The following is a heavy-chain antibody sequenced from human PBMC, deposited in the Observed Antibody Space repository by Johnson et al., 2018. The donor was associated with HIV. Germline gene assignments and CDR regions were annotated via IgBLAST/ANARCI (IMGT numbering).Heavy chain of an antibody. CDR1: GFTFSSYG. CDR2: TQYDGSKT. V-gene: IGHV3-30*02. CDR3: AKETRDSRSAFDV. Sequence: VPLVESGGGVVQPGRSLRLSCAASGFTFSSYGMHWVRPAPGKGLEWVAFTQYDGSKTYYGDSVRGRFTISRDNSKKTLYLEINSLRTEDTAIYFCAKETRDSRSAFDVWGQGTMVTVSS. D-gene: IGHD3-22*01. J-gene: IGHJ3*01.